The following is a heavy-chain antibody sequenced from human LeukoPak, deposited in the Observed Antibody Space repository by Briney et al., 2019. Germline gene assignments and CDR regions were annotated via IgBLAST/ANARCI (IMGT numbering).Heavy chain of an antibody. D-gene: IGHD3-22*01. CDR3: ARNYCDSSGYHYSAFDI. J-gene: IGHJ3*02. CDR1: GGSFSGYY. CDR2: INHSGST. Sequence: SETLSLTCAVYGGSFSGYYWSWIRQPPGKGLEWMGEINHSGSTNYNPSLKSRVTISVDTSKNQFSLKLSSVTAADTAVYYCARNYCDSSGYHYSAFDIWGQGTMVTVSS. V-gene: IGHV4-34*01.